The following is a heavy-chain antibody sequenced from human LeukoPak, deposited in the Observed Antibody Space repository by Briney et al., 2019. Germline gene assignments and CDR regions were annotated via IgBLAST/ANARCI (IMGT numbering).Heavy chain of an antibody. CDR3: ARDGAVTNGRYFDY. CDR2: ISASGGNT. D-gene: IGHD4-17*01. V-gene: IGHV3-23*01. Sequence: GGSLRLSCAASGFTFISYGMSWVRQAPGKGLEWVSAISASGGNTYYADSVKGRFTISRDNSKNTLYLQMNSLRGEDTAVYYCARDGAVTNGRYFDYWGQGTLVTVSS. CDR1: GFTFISYG. J-gene: IGHJ4*02.